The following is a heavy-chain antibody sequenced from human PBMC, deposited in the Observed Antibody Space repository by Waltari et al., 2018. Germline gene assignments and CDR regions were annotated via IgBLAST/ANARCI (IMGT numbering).Heavy chain of an antibody. Sequence: EVQLLVNGGGLVQPGGSVRLSCAASGFTFSGYAMSWVRQAPGKGPESVSTITGGGDKTFYADSFKGRFTISRDNSRNTLFLQINSLRAEDTAVYYCGSPNAHWFDSWGQGTLVTVSS. CDR1: GFTFSGYA. CDR2: ITGGGDKT. J-gene: IGHJ5*01. V-gene: IGHV3-23*01. CDR3: GSPNAHWFDS.